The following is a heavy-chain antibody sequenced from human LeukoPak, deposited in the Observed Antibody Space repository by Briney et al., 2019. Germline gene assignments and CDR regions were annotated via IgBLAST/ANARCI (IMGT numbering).Heavy chain of an antibody. Sequence: ASVKLSCKVSGYTHTELAMHWVRQAPGKGVEWMGGFDPEDGETIYAQKFQGRVTMTEDTSTDTAYMELSSLRSEDTAVYYCATGPRYYGSGSFDYWGQGTLVTVSS. J-gene: IGHJ4*02. CDR1: GYTHTELA. CDR2: FDPEDGET. V-gene: IGHV1-24*01. D-gene: IGHD3-10*01. CDR3: ATGPRYYGSGSFDY.